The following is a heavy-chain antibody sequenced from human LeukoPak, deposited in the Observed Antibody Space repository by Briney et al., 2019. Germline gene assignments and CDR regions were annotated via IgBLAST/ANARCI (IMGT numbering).Heavy chain of an antibody. CDR2: IIPIFGTA. D-gene: IGHD2-15*01. Sequence: SVKVSCKASGGTFSSYAISWVRQAPGQGLEWMGRIIPIFGTANYAQKFQGRVTITTDESTSTAYMELSSLRSEDTAVYYCARAPGYRSGGTCLDYWGQGTLVTVSS. CDR1: GGTFSSYA. J-gene: IGHJ4*02. CDR3: ARAPGYRSGGTCLDY. V-gene: IGHV1-69*05.